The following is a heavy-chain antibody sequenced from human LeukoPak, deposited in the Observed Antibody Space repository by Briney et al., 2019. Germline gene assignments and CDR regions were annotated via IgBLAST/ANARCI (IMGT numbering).Heavy chain of an antibody. CDR3: ARESPGGYSYGGDYFDY. CDR1: GFTFSSYS. D-gene: IGHD5-18*01. J-gene: IGHJ4*02. V-gene: IGHV3-21*01. CDR2: ISSSSSYI. Sequence: GGSLRLSCAASGFTFSSYSMNWVRQAPGKGLEWVSSISSSSSYIYYADSVKGRFTISRDNAKNSLYLQMNSLRAEDTAVYYCARESPGGYSYGGDYFDYWGQGTLVTVSS.